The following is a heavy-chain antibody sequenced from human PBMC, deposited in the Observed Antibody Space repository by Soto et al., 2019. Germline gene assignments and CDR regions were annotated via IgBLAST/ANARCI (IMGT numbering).Heavy chain of an antibody. V-gene: IGHV3-33*01. J-gene: IGHJ6*02. CDR1: GFTFSSYG. CDR2: IWYDGSNK. D-gene: IGHD3-3*01. Sequence: QVQLVESGGGVVQPGRSLRLSCAASGFTFSSYGMHWVRQAPGKGLEWVAVIWYDGSNKYYADSVKGRFTISRDNSKNTLYLQTKSLIAADTVVYYCRRDSVTISGVVMRSGMDVLCQGTPVTVSS. CDR3: RRDSVTISGVVMRSGMDV.